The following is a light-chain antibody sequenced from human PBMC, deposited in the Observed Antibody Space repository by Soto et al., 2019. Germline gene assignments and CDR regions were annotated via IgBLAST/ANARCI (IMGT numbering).Light chain of an antibody. CDR1: SGHSSYA. J-gene: IGLJ2*01. Sequence: QLVLTQSPSASASLGASVKLTCTLSSGHSSYAIAWHQQQPEKGPRYSMKLNSDGSHSKGDGIPDRFSGSSSGAERYLTISSLQSEDEADYYCQTWGTYVVFGGGTKLTVL. CDR3: QTWGTYVV. V-gene: IGLV4-69*01. CDR2: LNSDGSH.